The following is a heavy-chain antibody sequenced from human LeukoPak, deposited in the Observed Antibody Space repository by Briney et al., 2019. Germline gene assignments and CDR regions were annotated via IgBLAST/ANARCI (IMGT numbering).Heavy chain of an antibody. CDR2: VHLDGRT. CDR1: GGSISFTSW. Sequence: SETLSITCGVSGGSISFTSWWTWVRQPPPKGLEWVGEVHLDGRTNYNPSLQSRLTMSVDFSENHISLKLTSVTAADTAVYYCAREGGPYRPLDYSGQGTLVTVSS. J-gene: IGHJ4*02. CDR3: AREGGPYRPLDY. V-gene: IGHV4-4*02.